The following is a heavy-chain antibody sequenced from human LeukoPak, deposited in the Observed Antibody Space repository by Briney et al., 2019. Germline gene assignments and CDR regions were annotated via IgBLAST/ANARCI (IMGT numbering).Heavy chain of an antibody. V-gene: IGHV3-23*01. J-gene: IGHJ6*03. Sequence: GGSLRLSCAASGFTFSGYAMSWVRQAPGKGLEWVSAISGSGGSTYYADSVKGRFTISRDNSKNTLYLQMNSLRAEDTAVYYCANRALYCSSTSCPSAGYYYMDVWGKGTTVTVSS. CDR3: ANRALYCSSTSCPSAGYYYMDV. D-gene: IGHD2-2*01. CDR1: GFTFSGYA. CDR2: ISGSGGST.